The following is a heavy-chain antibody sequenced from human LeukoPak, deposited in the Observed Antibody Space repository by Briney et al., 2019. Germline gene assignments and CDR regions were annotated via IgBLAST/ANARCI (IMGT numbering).Heavy chain of an antibody. CDR2: IYTSGST. CDR3: ARDPYVVVTATTDDY. J-gene: IGHJ4*02. V-gene: IGHV4-61*02. CDR1: GGSISSGSYY. D-gene: IGHD2-21*02. Sequence: PSETLSLTCTVSGGSISSGSYYWSWIRQPAGKGLEWIGRIYTSGSTNYNPSLKSRVTISVDTSKNQFSLKLSSVTAADTAVYYCARDPYVVVTATTDDYWGQGTLATVSS.